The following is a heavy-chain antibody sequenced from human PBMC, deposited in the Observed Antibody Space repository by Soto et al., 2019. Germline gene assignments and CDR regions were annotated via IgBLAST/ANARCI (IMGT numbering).Heavy chain of an antibody. D-gene: IGHD3-3*01. CDR1: GFTFSSYS. V-gene: IGHV3-21*01. CDR2: ISSSSSYI. CDR3: AREYPDITIFGVDYGMDV. Sequence: EVQLVESGGGLVKPGGSLRLSCAASGFTFSSYSMNWVRQAPGKGLEWVSSISSSSSYIYYADSVKGRFTISRDNAKNSLYLQMNSLRAEDTAVYYCAREYPDITIFGVDYGMDVWGQGTTVTVSS. J-gene: IGHJ6*02.